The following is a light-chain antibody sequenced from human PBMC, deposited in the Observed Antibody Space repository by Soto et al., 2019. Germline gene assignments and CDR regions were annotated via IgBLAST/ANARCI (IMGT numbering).Light chain of an antibody. Sequence: EIVLTQSPATLSLSPGERATLSCRASQSVSSYLAWYQQKPGQAPRLLIYDASNRATGIPARFSGSGSGTDFTLTISSLEPEYFSVYYCQQRSNWLVFGQGTKVEIK. CDR2: DAS. V-gene: IGKV3-11*01. CDR1: QSVSSY. CDR3: QQRSNWLV. J-gene: IGKJ1*01.